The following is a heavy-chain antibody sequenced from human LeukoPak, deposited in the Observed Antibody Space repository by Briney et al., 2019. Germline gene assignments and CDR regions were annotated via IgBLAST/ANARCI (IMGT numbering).Heavy chain of an antibody. CDR2: IRSRGTTI. CDR3: TRGDYYDGSGYYFDY. J-gene: IGHJ4*02. Sequence: GGSLRLSCAASGFTFSSYEMNWVRQAPGEGLEWVSFIRSRGTTIYYADSVKGRFTISRDNAKNSLYLQMDSLRAEDTAVYYCTRGDYYDGSGYYFDYWGQGTLVTVSS. D-gene: IGHD3-22*01. CDR1: GFTFSSYE. V-gene: IGHV3-48*03.